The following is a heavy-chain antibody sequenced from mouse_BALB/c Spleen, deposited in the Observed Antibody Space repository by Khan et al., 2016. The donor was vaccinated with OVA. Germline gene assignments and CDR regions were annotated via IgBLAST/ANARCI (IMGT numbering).Heavy chain of an antibody. D-gene: IGHD1-1*01. CDR3: ARRGLRWDFDY. V-gene: IGHV1-7*01. CDR1: GYTFSNYW. J-gene: IGHJ2*01. Sequence: VQLQQSGAELAKPGASVKMSCKASGYTFSNYWILWVKQRPGQGLEWIGYINPSTGYTEYNQNFKDKATLTADQSSSTAYMQLSSLTSDDSAVYYCARRGLRWDFDYWGQGTTLTVSS. CDR2: INPSTGYT.